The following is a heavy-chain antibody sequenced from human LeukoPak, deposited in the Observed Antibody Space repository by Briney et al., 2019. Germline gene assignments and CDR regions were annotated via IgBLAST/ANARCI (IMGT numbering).Heavy chain of an antibody. CDR2: MNPNSGNT. D-gene: IGHD5-12*01. V-gene: IGHV1-8*03. J-gene: IGHJ4*02. Sequence: ASVKVSCKASGYTFTSYDINWVRQATGQGLEWMGWMNPNSGNTGYAQKFPGRVTIIRNTSISTANMKLSSLRSEDTAVYFCARVYSGYDPGGYWGQGTLVTVSS. CDR1: GYTFTSYD. CDR3: ARVYSGYDPGGY.